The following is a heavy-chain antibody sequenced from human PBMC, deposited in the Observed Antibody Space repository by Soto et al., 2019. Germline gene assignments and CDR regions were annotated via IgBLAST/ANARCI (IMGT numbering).Heavy chain of an antibody. V-gene: IGHV4-4*07. J-gene: IGHJ5*02. CDR3: VRDGTKTLRDWFDP. CDR2: IYATGTT. D-gene: IGHD1-1*01. CDR1: GASISGFY. Sequence: SETLSLTCTVSGASISGFYWSWIRKSAGKGLEWIGRIYATGTTDYNPSLKSRVMMSVDTSKKQFSLKLRSVTAADTAVYYCVRDGTKTLRDWFDPWGQGSSVTVSS.